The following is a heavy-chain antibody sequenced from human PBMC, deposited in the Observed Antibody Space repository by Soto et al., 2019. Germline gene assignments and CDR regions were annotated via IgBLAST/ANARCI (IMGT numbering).Heavy chain of an antibody. CDR2: ISYDGRNK. D-gene: IGHD6-19*01. J-gene: IGHJ6*02. CDR3: VKDGSSGWPYYYGMDV. CDR1: GFTFSSYG. V-gene: IGHV3-30*18. Sequence: QVQLVESGGGGVQPGRSLRLSCAASGFTFSSYGMHWVRQAPGKGLGWVAVISYDGRNKYYADSVKGRFTISRDNSKNTLYLQMSSLRPEDTAVYYCVKDGSSGWPYYYGMDVWGQGTTVTVSS.